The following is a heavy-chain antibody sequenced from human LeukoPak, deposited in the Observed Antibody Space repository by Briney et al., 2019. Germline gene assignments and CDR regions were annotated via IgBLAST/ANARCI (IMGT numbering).Heavy chain of an antibody. CDR1: GYTFTSYY. J-gene: IGHJ5*02. CDR3: ARDCGGDCYSREDWFDP. D-gene: IGHD2-21*02. V-gene: IGHV1-46*01. CDR2: INPSGGST. Sequence: ASVKVSCKASGYTFTSYYMHWVRQAPGQGLEWMGIINPSGGSTSYAQKFQGRVTMTRDTSTSTVYMELSSLRSEDTAVYYCARDCGGDCYSREDWFDPWGQGTLVTVSS.